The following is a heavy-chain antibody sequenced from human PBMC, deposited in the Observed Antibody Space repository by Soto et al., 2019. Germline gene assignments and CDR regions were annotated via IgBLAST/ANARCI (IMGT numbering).Heavy chain of an antibody. CDR1: GGSVSSGIYH. J-gene: IGHJ6*02. V-gene: IGHV4-61*01. Sequence: SETLSLTCTVYGGSVSSGIYHWSWIRQSPGKGLEWVGHIFYSGSTNYGPSLKSRVTISVDTSKNQFSLKLTSVTAADTAVYYCARNQRGGTYSRPNYYYGTDVWGQGTTVT. CDR2: IFYSGST. D-gene: IGHD1-26*01. CDR3: ARNQRGGTYSRPNYYYGTDV.